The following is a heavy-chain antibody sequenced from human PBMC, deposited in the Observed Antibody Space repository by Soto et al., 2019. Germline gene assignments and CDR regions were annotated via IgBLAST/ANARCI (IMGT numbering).Heavy chain of an antibody. Sequence: PGGSLRLSCAASGFTFSDYYMSWIRQAPGKGLEWVSYISSSGSTIYYADSVKGRFTISRDNAKNSLYLQMNSLRAEDTAVYYCARGGYCSGGSCYQYYYYYYMDVWGKGTTVTVSS. CDR2: ISSSGSTI. D-gene: IGHD2-15*01. CDR1: GFTFSDYY. J-gene: IGHJ6*03. CDR3: ARGGYCSGGSCYQYYYYYYMDV. V-gene: IGHV3-11*01.